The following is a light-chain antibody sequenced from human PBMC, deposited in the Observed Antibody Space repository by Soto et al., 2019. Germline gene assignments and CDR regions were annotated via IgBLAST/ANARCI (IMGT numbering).Light chain of an antibody. Sequence: EIVLTQSPAPMCLSPGEIAPLSFRASQSVKTFLLWYQHRPGQAPRVLIYDASHRATGIPARFRGSGSGTDFTLTISSLEPEDAGIYYCQQRSHWPPITFGQGTRLEIK. CDR1: QSVKTF. CDR2: DAS. V-gene: IGKV3-11*01. CDR3: QQRSHWPPIT. J-gene: IGKJ5*01.